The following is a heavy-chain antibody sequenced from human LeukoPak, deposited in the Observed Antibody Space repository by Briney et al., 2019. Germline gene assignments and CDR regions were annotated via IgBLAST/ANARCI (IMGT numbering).Heavy chain of an antibody. V-gene: IGHV4-59*01. CDR1: GGSISGYY. CDR2: IHYSGNT. J-gene: IGHJ5*02. CDR3: ARDRELPTTGWFDP. D-gene: IGHD1-1*01. Sequence: SETLSLTCTVSGGSISGYYWSWIRQPPGKGLEWIGYIHYSGNTDYNPSLKSRVTMSVDTSKNQFSLELSSVTAADTAVYSCARDRELPTTGWFDPWGQGTLVTVSS.